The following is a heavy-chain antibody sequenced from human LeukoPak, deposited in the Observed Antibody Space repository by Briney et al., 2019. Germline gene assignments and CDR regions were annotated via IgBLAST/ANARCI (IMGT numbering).Heavy chain of an antibody. CDR3: ARSGYGTHAFDI. V-gene: IGHV3-21*01. J-gene: IGHJ3*02. D-gene: IGHD5-12*01. Sequence: GGSLRLSCAASGFTFSSYSMNWVRQAPGKGLEWVSSISSSSSYIYYADSVKGRFTISRDNAKNSLYLQMNSLRAEDTAVYYCARSGYGTHAFDIWGQGTMVTVSS. CDR1: GFTFSSYS. CDR2: ISSSSSYI.